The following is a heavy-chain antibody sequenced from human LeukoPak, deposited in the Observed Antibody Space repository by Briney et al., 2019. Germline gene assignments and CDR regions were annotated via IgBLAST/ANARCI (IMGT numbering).Heavy chain of an antibody. J-gene: IGHJ4*02. CDR1: GFTFSSYG. V-gene: IGHV3-23*01. D-gene: IGHD3-10*01. Sequence: PGGSLRLSCAASGFTFSSYGMSWVRQAPGKGLEWVSAISGSGGSTYYADSVKGRFTISRDNSKNTLYLQMNSLRAEDTAVYYCAKDPPPPDLWFGETIAPLDYWGQGTLVTVSS. CDR2: ISGSGGST. CDR3: AKDPPPPDLWFGETIAPLDY.